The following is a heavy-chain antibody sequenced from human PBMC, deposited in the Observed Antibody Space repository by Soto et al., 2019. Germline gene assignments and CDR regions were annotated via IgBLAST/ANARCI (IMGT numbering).Heavy chain of an antibody. J-gene: IGHJ5*02. Sequence: PSETLSLTCTVSGGSISSYYWSWIRQPPGKGLEWIGYIYYSGSTNYNPSLKSRVTISVDTSKNQFSLKLSSVTAADTAVYYCARDRAPIAVASGEGFDPWGQGTLVTVSS. CDR3: ARDRAPIAVASGEGFDP. D-gene: IGHD6-19*01. CDR2: IYYSGST. V-gene: IGHV4-59*01. CDR1: GGSISSYY.